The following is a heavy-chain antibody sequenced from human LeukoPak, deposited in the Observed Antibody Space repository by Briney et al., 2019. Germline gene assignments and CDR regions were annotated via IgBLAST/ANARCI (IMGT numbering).Heavy chain of an antibody. CDR3: ARDPRYFQY. Sequence: GGSLRLSCAASGFTFSTYWVSWVRQAPGKGLEWVANIKQDGSEKYYVDSVKGRFTISRDNAKNSLYLQMNSLRAEDTAVYYCARDPRYFQYWGQGTLVTVSS. V-gene: IGHV3-7*01. J-gene: IGHJ1*01. CDR1: GFTFSTYW. CDR2: IKQDGSEK.